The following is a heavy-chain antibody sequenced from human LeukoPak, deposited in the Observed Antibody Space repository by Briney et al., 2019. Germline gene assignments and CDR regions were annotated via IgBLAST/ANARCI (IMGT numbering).Heavy chain of an antibody. CDR2: IYSGGST. Sequence: GSLRLFCASSGFTVSSNYNSRVRQASGEGLEGVSVIYSGGSTYYADSVKGRFTISRDNSKNTLYLQMNSLRAEDTAVYYCAGALQDDTDAFDIWGQGTMVTVSS. J-gene: IGHJ3*02. CDR3: AGALQDDTDAFDI. CDR1: GFTVSSNY. D-gene: IGHD3-22*01. V-gene: IGHV3-53*01.